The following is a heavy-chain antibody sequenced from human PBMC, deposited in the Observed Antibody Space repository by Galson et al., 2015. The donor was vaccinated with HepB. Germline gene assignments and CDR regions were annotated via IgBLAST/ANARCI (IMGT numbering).Heavy chain of an antibody. CDR2: VSGYDGSA. J-gene: IGHJ6*02. D-gene: IGHD1-7*01. CDR3: ARDSRLELQLNNYYSYGMDV. V-gene: IGHV1-18*01. CDR1: GYDFNQYG. Sequence: SVKVSCKASGYDFNQYGLSWVRQAPGQGLEWMGWVSGYDGSANYAPKFQGRVTMTTEASTGTAFMEMRSLRSDDTAVYYCARDSRLELQLNNYYSYGMDVWSQGTAVVVS.